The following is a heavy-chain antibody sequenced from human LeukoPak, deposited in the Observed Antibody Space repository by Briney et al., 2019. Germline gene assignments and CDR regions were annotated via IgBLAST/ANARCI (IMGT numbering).Heavy chain of an antibody. CDR1: GGSISSSIYY. CDR3: ASSNRFYSSGWQYYFDY. Sequence: SETLSLTCTVSGGSISSSIYYWGWIRQPPGKGLEWIGSIYYSGNTYYNPSLKSRVTISVDTSKNQFSLKLSSVTAADTAVYYCASSNRFYSSGWQYYFDYWGQGTLVTVSS. CDR2: IYYSGNT. D-gene: IGHD6-19*01. J-gene: IGHJ4*02. V-gene: IGHV4-39*01.